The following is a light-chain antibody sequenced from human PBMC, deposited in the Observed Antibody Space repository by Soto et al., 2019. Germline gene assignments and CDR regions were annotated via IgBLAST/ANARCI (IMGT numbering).Light chain of an antibody. Sequence: DIQMTQSPSSLSASVGDRVTITSRASQFISNSLAWYQQKPGKPPKLLIYGASTLQLGVSSRFTGGGSGTDFTLTISSLQPEDVANYYCQKCDSAPPTFGGGTKVDTK. CDR2: GAS. CDR3: QKCDSAPPT. CDR1: QFISNS. V-gene: IGKV1-27*01. J-gene: IGKJ4*01.